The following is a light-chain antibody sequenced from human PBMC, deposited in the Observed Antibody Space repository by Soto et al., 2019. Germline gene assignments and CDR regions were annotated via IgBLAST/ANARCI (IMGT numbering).Light chain of an antibody. V-gene: IGLV1-51*01. CDR2: DNK. CDR1: SSNIGSDG. CDR3: GTWDGGLSPHVV. J-gene: IGLJ2*01. Sequence: QSVLTQPPSVSAAPGQKVTISCSGSSSNIGSDGVSWYQQLPGTAPKLLIYDNKKRPSGIPDRFSGSKSGTSATLGITGLETGDEADYYCGTWDGGLSPHVVFGGGTKLTVL.